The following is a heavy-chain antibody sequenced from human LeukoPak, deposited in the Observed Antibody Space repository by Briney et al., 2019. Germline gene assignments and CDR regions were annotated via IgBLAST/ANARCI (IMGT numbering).Heavy chain of an antibody. D-gene: IGHD6-19*01. CDR2: ITDTGGTT. Sequence: GGSLRLSCAASGFTFSSYAMNWVRQAPGKGLEWVSGITDTGGTTDYADSVKGRFKISRDNSKNILYVQMNSLSDEDTAVYYCAKGEYGSGWPDWGQGTLVTVSS. J-gene: IGHJ4*02. CDR3: AKGEYGSGWPD. V-gene: IGHV3-23*01. CDR1: GFTFSSYA.